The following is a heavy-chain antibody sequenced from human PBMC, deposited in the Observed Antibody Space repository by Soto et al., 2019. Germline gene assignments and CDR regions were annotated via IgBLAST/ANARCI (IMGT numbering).Heavy chain of an antibody. J-gene: IGHJ4*02. D-gene: IGHD3-22*01. Sequence: PGGSLRLSCTASGFTFSTYGLTWVRQAPGKELEWVSSISGGGDSAFYADSVKGRFTISRDNSKNTIYLQMNSLRAEDTAVYYCAKDALYDSRGYYYLMAPDYWGQGTLVTVSS. CDR3: AKDALYDSRGYYYLMAPDY. CDR2: ISGGGDSA. CDR1: GFTFSTYG. V-gene: IGHV3-23*01.